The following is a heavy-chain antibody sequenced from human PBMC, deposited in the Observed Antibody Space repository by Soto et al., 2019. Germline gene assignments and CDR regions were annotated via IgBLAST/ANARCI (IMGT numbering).Heavy chain of an antibody. CDR2: INHSGST. V-gene: IGHV4-34*01. J-gene: IGHJ4*02. Sequence: SETLSLTCAVYGGSFSGYYWSWIRQPPGKGLEWIGEINHSGSTNYNPSLKSRVTISVDTSKNQFSLKLSSVTAADTAVYYCARAAPLYCSGGSCYSVRDYWGQGSLVTVSS. CDR1: GGSFSGYY. CDR3: ARAAPLYCSGGSCYSVRDY. D-gene: IGHD2-15*01.